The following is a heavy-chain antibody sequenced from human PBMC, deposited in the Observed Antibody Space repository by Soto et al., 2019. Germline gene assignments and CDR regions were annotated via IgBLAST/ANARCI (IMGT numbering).Heavy chain of an antibody. V-gene: IGHV4-34*01. CDR2: INHSGST. CDR3: ARGRGKIVVVPAAKFPFDY. CDR1: GGSFSGYY. D-gene: IGHD2-2*01. J-gene: IGHJ4*02. Sequence: ASETLSLTCAAYGGSFSGYYWSWIRQPPGKGLEWIGEINHSGSTNYNPSLKSRVTISVDTSKNQFSLKLSSVTAADTAVYYCARGRGKIVVVPAAKFPFDYWGQGTLVTVSS.